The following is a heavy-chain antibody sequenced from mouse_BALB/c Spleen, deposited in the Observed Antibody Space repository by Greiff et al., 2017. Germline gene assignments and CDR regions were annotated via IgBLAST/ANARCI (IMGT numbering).Heavy chain of an antibody. J-gene: IGHJ2*01. D-gene: IGHD2-4*01. CDR2: IDPENGDT. V-gene: IGHV14-4*02. CDR3: MITGYFDY. Sequence: VQVVESGAELVRSGASVKLSCTASGFNIKDYYMHWVKQRPEQGLEWIGWIDPENGDTEYAPKFQGKATMTADTSSNTAYLQLSSLTSENTAVYYCMITGYFDYWGQGTTLTVSS. CDR1: GFNIKDYY.